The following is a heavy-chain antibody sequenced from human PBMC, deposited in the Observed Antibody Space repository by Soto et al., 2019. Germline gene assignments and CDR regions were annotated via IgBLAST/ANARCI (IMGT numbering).Heavy chain of an antibody. CDR2: IIPIFGTA. CDR3: ARCGGGSCYYNYYYGMDV. D-gene: IGHD2-15*01. J-gene: IGHJ6*02. CDR1: GGTFSSYA. Sequence: QVQLVQSGAEVKKPGSSVKVSCKASGGTFSSYAISWVRQAPGQGLEWMGGIIPIFGTANYAQKFQGRVTITADESTSTAYMELSSLRSEDTAVYYCARCGGGSCYYNYYYGMDVWGQGTTVTVSS. V-gene: IGHV1-69*01.